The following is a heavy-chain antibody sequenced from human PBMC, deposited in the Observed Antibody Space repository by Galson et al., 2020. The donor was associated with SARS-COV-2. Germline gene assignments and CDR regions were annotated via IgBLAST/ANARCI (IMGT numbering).Heavy chain of an antibody. V-gene: IGHV3-30*01. CDR2: ISYDGNNR. D-gene: IGHD2-21*02. Sequence: GGSLRLSCVASGFTFSRYGLHWVRQAPGKGLEWVAVISYDGNNRYYADSVKGRVTISRDNSKNTVYLQLNSLRIDYTAVYYCARTHIVVVTAYHAFDIWGQGTMVTVSS. J-gene: IGHJ3*02. CDR3: ARTHIVVVTAYHAFDI. CDR1: GFTFSRYG.